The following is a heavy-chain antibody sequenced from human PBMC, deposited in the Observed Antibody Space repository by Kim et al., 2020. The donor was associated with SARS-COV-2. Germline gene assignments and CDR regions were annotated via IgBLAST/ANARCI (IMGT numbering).Heavy chain of an antibody. CDR2: ISGSGGST. J-gene: IGHJ6*02. CDR3: AKDPPIGRYFDWLSKETNYYYGMDV. CDR1: GFTFSSYA. Sequence: GGSLRLSCAASGFTFSSYAMSWVRQAPGKGLEWVSAISGSGGSTYYADSVKGRFTISRDNSKNTLYLQMNSLRAEDTAVYYCAKDPPIGRYFDWLSKETNYYYGMDVWGQGTTVTVSS. V-gene: IGHV3-23*01. D-gene: IGHD3-9*01.